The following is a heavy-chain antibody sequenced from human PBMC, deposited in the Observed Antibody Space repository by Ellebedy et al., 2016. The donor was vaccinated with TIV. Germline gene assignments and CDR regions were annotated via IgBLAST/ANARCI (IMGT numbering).Heavy chain of an antibody. CDR1: GYTFTSYY. CDR3: ARTRPKYSSGWYGADY. Sequence: AASVKVSCKASGYTFTSYYMHWVRQAPGQGLEWMGIINPSGGSTSYAQKFQGRVTMTRDTSTSTVYMELSSLRSEDTAVYYCARTRPKYSSGWYGADYWGQGTLVTVSS. D-gene: IGHD6-19*01. J-gene: IGHJ4*02. CDR2: INPSGGST. V-gene: IGHV1-46*01.